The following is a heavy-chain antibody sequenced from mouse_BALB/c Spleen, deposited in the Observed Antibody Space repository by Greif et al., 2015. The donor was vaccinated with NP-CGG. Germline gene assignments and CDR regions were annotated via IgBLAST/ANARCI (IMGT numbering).Heavy chain of an antibody. Sequence: LVESGPELVKPGASVKMPCKASGYTFTSYVMHWVKQKPGQGLEWIGYINPYNDGTKYNEKFKGKATLTSDKSSSTAYMELSSLTSEDSAVYYCARGDYDRVFDYWGQGTTLTVSS. D-gene: IGHD2-4*01. CDR1: GYTFTSYV. J-gene: IGHJ2*01. CDR3: ARGDYDRVFDY. V-gene: IGHV1-14*01. CDR2: INPYNDGT.